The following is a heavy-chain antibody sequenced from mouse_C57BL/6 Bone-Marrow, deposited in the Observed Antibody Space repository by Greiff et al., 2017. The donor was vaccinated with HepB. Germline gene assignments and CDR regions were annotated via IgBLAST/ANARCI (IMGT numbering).Heavy chain of an antibody. CDR1: GFTFSDYY. D-gene: IGHD3-3*01. CDR3: ARVGVLGSMDY. V-gene: IGHV5-16*01. CDR2: INYDGSST. J-gene: IGHJ4*01. Sequence: EVQLVESEGGLVQPGSSMKLSCTASGFTFSDYYMAWVRQVPEKGLEWVANINYDGSSTYYLDSLKSRFIISRDNAKNILYLQMSSLKSEDTATYYCARVGVLGSMDYWGQGTSVTVSS.